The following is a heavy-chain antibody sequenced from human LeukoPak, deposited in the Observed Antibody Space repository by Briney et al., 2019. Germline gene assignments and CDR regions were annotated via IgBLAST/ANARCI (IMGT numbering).Heavy chain of an antibody. CDR1: GYTFTSYG. CDR3: ARDFRWSAVTTGGLDY. V-gene: IGHV1-18*01. J-gene: IGHJ4*02. CDR2: ISAYNGNT. Sequence: ASVKVSCKASGYTFTSYGISWVRQAPGQGLEWMGWISAYNGNTNYAQKLQGRVTMTTGTSTSTAYMELRSLRSDDTAVYYCARDFRWSAVTTGGLDYWGQGTLVTVSS. D-gene: IGHD4-17*01.